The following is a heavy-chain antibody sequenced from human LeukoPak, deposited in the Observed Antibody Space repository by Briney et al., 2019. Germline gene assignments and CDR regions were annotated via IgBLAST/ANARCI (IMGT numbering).Heavy chain of an antibody. Sequence: GGSLRLSCAPSGVTLSTYARRRGRQAPGKGLEYVSTITSNGGSTYYANSVKGRFTISRDNSKNTLYLQMGRLRAEDMAVYYCARAQRNYVFGGPGALVTVSS. CDR1: GVTLSTYA. J-gene: IGHJ4*02. D-gene: IGHD3-10*02. CDR3: ARAQRNYVF. CDR2: ITSNGGST. V-gene: IGHV3-64*01.